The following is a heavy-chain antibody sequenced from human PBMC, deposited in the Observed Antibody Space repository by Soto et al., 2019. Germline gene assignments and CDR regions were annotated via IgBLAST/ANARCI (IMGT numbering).Heavy chain of an antibody. CDR2: ISANNGNT. V-gene: IGHV1-18*01. D-gene: IGHD1-26*01. CDR1: GYTFTSYG. Sequence: QVQLVQSGAEVKKPGASVKVSCKASGYTFTSYGISWVRQAPGQGLEWMGWISANNGNTNYAQKIQGRVTMTTDTAQSTAYMELRSLRSDDTAVYYCAGDGRYSGSYGGYYFDYWGQGTLVTVSS. J-gene: IGHJ4*02. CDR3: AGDGRYSGSYGGYYFDY.